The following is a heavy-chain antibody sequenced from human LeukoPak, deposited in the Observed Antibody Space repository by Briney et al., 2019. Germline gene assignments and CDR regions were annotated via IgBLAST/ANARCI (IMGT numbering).Heavy chain of an antibody. D-gene: IGHD2-15*01. CDR3: TTDTWYSAGH. J-gene: IGHJ4*02. Sequence: GGSLRLSCAASGFTVSSNYMSWVRQAPGKGLEWVSVIYSGGNTYYADSVKGRFTISRDNSKNTLYLQMNSLRAEDTAIYYCTTDTWYSAGHWGQGTLVTVSS. CDR2: IYSGGNT. V-gene: IGHV3-53*01. CDR1: GFTVSSNY.